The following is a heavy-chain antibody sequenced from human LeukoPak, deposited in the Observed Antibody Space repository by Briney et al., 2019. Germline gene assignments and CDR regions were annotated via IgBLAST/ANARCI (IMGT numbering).Heavy chain of an antibody. D-gene: IGHD3-10*01. V-gene: IGHV4-59*01. CDR3: ARAGITMVRGIKDYYFDY. CDR2: IYYSGST. Sequence: PSETLSLTCTFSGGSISSYYWSWIRQPPGKGLEWIGYIYYSGSTNYNPSLKSRVTISVGTSKNQFSLKLSSVTAADTAVYYCARAGITMVRGIKDYYFDYWGQGTLVTVSS. CDR1: GGSISSYY. J-gene: IGHJ4*02.